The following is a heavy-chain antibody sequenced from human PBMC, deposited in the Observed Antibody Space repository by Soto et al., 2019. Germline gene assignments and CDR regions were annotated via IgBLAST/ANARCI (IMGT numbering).Heavy chain of an antibody. CDR1: GGSISSGGYY. V-gene: IGHV4-31*03. J-gene: IGHJ4*02. CDR2: IYYSGST. Sequence: SETLSLTCTVSGGSISSGGYYWSWIRQHPGKGLEWIGYIYYSGSTYYNPSLKSRVTISVDTSKNQFSLKLSSVTAADTAVYYCARESPSYYYDSSGYFDYWGQGTLVTVSS. CDR3: ARESPSYYYDSSGYFDY. D-gene: IGHD3-22*01.